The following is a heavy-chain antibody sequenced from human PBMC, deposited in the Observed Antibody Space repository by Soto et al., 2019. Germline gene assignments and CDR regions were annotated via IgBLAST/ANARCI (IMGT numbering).Heavy chain of an antibody. V-gene: IGHV1-8*01. D-gene: IGHD3-10*01. CDR3: ATEGRKLVEKTTSSVTSSSSTRYGMDV. CDR1: GYSFANYD. CDR2: VGPNCGST. Sequence: APVKGSCKGPGYSFANYDINWGRQASGQGGEWMGGVGPNCGSTGYAQKVQGRVTMNRGTPINTHHLELNRLRLEDKAVYYCATEGRKLVEKTTSSVTSSSSTRYGMDVWGQGTPVTVSS. J-gene: IGHJ6*02.